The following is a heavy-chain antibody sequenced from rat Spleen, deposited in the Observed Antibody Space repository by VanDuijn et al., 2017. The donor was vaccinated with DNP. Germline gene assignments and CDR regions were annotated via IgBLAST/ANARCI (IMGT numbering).Heavy chain of an antibody. D-gene: IGHD5-1*01. V-gene: IGHV5-20*01. CDR2: ISYDGGST. CDR1: GFTFSNYG. CDR3: TTGNWDY. Sequence: EVQLVESGGGLVQPGRSMKLSCAASGFTFSNYGMAWVRQAPKKGLEWVAYISYDGGSTYYRDSVKGRFTISRDNAKSTLYLQMDSLRSEDTATYYCTTGNWDYWGQGVMVTVSS. J-gene: IGHJ2*01.